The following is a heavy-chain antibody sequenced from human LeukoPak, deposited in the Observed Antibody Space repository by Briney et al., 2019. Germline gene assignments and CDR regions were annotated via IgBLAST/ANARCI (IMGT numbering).Heavy chain of an antibody. Sequence: SETLSLTCAVSGGSISNDNWWSWVRQPPGKGLEWIGEIYHSGSTYYNPSLKSRVTISVDTSKNQFSLKLSSVTAADTAVYYCARGGGIAARPRSFDPWGQGTLVTVSS. V-gene: IGHV4-4*02. CDR1: GGSISNDNW. CDR3: ARGGGIAARPRSFDP. D-gene: IGHD6-6*01. CDR2: IYHSGST. J-gene: IGHJ5*02.